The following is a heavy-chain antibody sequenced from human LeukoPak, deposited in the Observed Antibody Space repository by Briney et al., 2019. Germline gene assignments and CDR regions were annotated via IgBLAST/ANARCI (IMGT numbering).Heavy chain of an antibody. D-gene: IGHD3-16*01. CDR2: IKSKTDGGTT. J-gene: IGHJ3*02. CDR1: GFTFSSYG. Sequence: GGSLRLSCAASGFTFSSYGMHWVRQAPGKGLEWVGRIKSKTDGGTTDYAAPVKGRFTISRDDSKNTLYLQMNSLKTEDTAVYYCTTGLSVGGAFDIWGQGTMVTVSS. CDR3: TTGLSVGGAFDI. V-gene: IGHV3-15*01.